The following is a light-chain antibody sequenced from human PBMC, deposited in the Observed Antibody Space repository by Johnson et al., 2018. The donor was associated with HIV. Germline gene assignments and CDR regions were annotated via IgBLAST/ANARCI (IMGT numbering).Light chain of an antibody. V-gene: IGLV1-51*01. Sequence: QSVLTQPPSVSAAPGQKVTISCSGSSSNIGNNYVSWYQQLPGTAPKILIYDNNKRPSGIPDRFSGSTSGTSATLGITGLQNGEEADYYCGTWDSSLSAWAFGTGTKVTVL. J-gene: IGLJ1*01. CDR3: GTWDSSLSAWA. CDR2: DNN. CDR1: SSNIGNNY.